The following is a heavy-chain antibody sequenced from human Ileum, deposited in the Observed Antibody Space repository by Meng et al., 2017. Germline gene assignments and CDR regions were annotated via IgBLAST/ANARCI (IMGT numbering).Heavy chain of an antibody. Sequence: HVQLVQSWSELKKPGAPVKVSCKASGYTFTTYAMNWVRQAPGQGLEWMGWINTNSGNPTYAQGFTGRFVFSLDTSVSTAYLQISSLKAEDTAVYYCARRDNQGPGFGVDYWGQGTLVTVSS. CDR3: ARRDNQGPGFGVDY. V-gene: IGHV7-4-1*02. CDR2: INTNSGNP. CDR1: GYTFTTYA. J-gene: IGHJ4*02. D-gene: IGHD3-10*01.